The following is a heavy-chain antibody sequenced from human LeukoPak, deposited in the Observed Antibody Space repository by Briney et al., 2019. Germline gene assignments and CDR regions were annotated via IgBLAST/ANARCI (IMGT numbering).Heavy chain of an antibody. Sequence: PGGSLRLSCAASGFTFSHYWMSWVRQAPGKGLEWVSGISCSGGNTYYADSVKGRFTISRDNSKNTLYLQMNSLRAEDTAVYYCAKDDNYIRCSSWGQGTLVTVSS. CDR3: AKDDNYIRCSS. CDR1: GFTFSHYW. V-gene: IGHV3-23*01. J-gene: IGHJ5*02. CDR2: ISCSGGNT. D-gene: IGHD3-10*01.